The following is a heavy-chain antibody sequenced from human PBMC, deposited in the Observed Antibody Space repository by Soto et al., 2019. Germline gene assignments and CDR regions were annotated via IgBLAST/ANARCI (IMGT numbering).Heavy chain of an antibody. J-gene: IGHJ6*02. V-gene: IGHV3-13*01. D-gene: IGHD3-10*01. Sequence: PGGSLRLSCAASGFTFSSYDTHWVRQATGKGLEWVSAIGTAGDTYYPGSVKGRLTISRENAKNSLYLQMNSLRAGDTAVYYCARGPAMVRGVIRYYYGMDVWGQGTTVTVSS. CDR1: GFTFSSYD. CDR2: IGTAGDT. CDR3: ARGPAMVRGVIRYYYGMDV.